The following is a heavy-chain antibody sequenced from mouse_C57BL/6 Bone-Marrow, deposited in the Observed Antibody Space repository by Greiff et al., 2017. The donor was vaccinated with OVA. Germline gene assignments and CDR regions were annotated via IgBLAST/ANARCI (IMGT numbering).Heavy chain of an antibody. Sequence: DVQLQESGPVLVKPGASVKMSCKASGYTFTDYYMNWVKQSHGKSLEWIGVINPYNGGTSYNQKFKGKATLTVDKSSSTAYMELNSLTSEDSAVYYCARKGTWFAYWGQGTLVTVSA. CDR2: INPYNGGT. CDR3: ARKGTWFAY. V-gene: IGHV1-19*01. CDR1: GYTFTDYY. J-gene: IGHJ3*01.